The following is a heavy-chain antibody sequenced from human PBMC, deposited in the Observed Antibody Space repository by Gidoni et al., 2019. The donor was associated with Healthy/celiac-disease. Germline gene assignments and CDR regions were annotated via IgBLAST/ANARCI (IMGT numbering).Heavy chain of an antibody. D-gene: IGHD2-15*01. CDR3: ARGGGGSFRLDY. Sequence: QVQLVESGGGVVQPGRSLRLSCAASGFTFRSYAMHWVRQAPGKGLEWVAVISYDGSNKYYADSVKGRFTISRDNSKNTLYLQMNSLRAEDTAVYYCARGGGGSFRLDYWGQGTLVTVSS. J-gene: IGHJ4*02. CDR1: GFTFRSYA. V-gene: IGHV3-30-3*01. CDR2: ISYDGSNK.